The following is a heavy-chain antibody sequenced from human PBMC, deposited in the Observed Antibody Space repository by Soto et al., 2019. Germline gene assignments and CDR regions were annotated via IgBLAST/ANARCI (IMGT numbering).Heavy chain of an antibody. D-gene: IGHD6-19*01. CDR2: ISTYNGNT. CDR1: GYTFTSHG. J-gene: IGHJ4*02. CDR3: AKVNGQWLVDD. V-gene: IGHV1-18*01. Sequence: QAQLVQSGAEVKKPGASVKVSCEASGYTFTSHGISWVRQAPGQGLEWMGWISTYNGNTDYGQKFQGRVTLTTDTYTRTAYMDLRNLRSDDTAVYYCAKVNGQWLVDDWGQGTRVTVSS.